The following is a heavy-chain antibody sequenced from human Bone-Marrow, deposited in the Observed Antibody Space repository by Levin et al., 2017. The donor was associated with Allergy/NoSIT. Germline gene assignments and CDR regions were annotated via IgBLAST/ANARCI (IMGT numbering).Heavy chain of an antibody. D-gene: IGHD1/OR15-1a*01. V-gene: IGHV2-5*02. CDR3: AQRGSWAGHHWDTGYLDY. CDR1: GFSLSSYGVG. J-gene: IGHJ4*02. Sequence: SGPTLVKPTQTLTLTCTFSGFSLSSYGVGVGWVRQPPGKALEWLAVIYWDDDKRYSPSLRSRLTITKDTSRDQVVLTMTNMDTVDTGTYYCAQRGSWAGHHWDTGYLDYWGQGTLVTVSS. CDR2: IYWDDDK.